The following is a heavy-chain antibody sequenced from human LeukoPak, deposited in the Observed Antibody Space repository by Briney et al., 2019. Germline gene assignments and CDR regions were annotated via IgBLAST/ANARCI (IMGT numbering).Heavy chain of an antibody. V-gene: IGHV3-30*02. Sequence: PGGSLRRSCAASGFTFSNCGMHWVRQAPGKGLEWVSFIRYDGSNQYYAGSVMGRFTVSRDNSKNTLYLQMNSLRVEDTAVYYCARYPSGRYCSGGICSYFDYWGQGSLVTVSS. D-gene: IGHD2-15*01. CDR3: ARYPSGRYCSGGICSYFDY. CDR2: IRYDGSNQ. CDR1: GFTFSNCG. J-gene: IGHJ4*02.